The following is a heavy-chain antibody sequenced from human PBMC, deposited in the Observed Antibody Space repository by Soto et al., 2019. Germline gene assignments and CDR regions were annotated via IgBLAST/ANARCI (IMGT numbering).Heavy chain of an antibody. CDR1: GFTFSSYA. Sequence: PGGSLRLSCAASGFTFSSYAMHWVRQAPGKGLEWVAVISYDGSNKYYADSVKGRFTISRDNSKNTLYLQMNSLRAEDTAVYYCARVRSLYYDFWSGYPNYWGQGT. V-gene: IGHV3-30-3*01. CDR3: ARVRSLYYDFWSGYPNY. CDR2: ISYDGSNK. D-gene: IGHD3-3*01. J-gene: IGHJ4*02.